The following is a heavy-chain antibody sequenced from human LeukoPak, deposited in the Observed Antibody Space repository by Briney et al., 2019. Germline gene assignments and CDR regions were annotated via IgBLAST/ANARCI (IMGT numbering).Heavy chain of an antibody. Sequence: ASVKVSCKASGDTFSSYAITWVRQAPGQGLEWMGGIIPIFDTSNYAQKFQGRVTFTSDDSTSTAYMELSSLRSEDTAVYYCARLKRGIGAAGTSLRGWFDPWGQGTLVTVSS. CDR3: ARLKRGIGAAGTSLRGWFDP. CDR1: GDTFSSYA. V-gene: IGHV1-69*13. D-gene: IGHD6-13*01. CDR2: IIPIFDTS. J-gene: IGHJ5*02.